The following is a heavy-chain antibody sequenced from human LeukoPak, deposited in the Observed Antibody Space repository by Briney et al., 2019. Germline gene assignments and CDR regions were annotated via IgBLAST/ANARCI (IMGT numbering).Heavy chain of an antibody. D-gene: IGHD3-10*02. Sequence: GGSLRLSCAASGFTFSSYGMNWVRQAPGKGLEWLSYLSNTGNIHYAQSVKGRFTISRDNAKSSLYLQMDGLRAEDTAVSYCARRGDSPMIGDHWGQGILVTVAS. J-gene: IGHJ4*02. CDR2: LSNTGNI. V-gene: IGHV3-48*01. CDR1: GFTFSSYG. CDR3: ARRGDSPMIGDH.